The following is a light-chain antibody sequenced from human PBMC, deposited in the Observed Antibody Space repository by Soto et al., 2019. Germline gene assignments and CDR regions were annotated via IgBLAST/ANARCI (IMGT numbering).Light chain of an antibody. V-gene: IGKV3-15*01. Sequence: EILMTQSQATLSVSPGDRVTLSCRASQSVNSNLAWYQQRPGQAPRLLIYGASTRATGVPDRFSGGGSGTLFTLTISSLQSEDFAVYFCQQYKDWPPYTFGQGTKVDIK. CDR2: GAS. CDR1: QSVNSN. J-gene: IGKJ2*01. CDR3: QQYKDWPPYT.